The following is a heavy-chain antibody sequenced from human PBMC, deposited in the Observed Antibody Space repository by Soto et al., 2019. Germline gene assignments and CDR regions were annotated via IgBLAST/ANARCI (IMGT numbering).Heavy chain of an antibody. CDR3: ARDQVLLRFLEWLPHYFDY. Sequence: QVQLVESGGGVVQPGRSLRLSCAASGFTFSSYAMHWVRQAPGKGLEWVAVISYDGSNKYYADSVKGRFTISRDNSKNTLDLQMNSLRAEDTAVYYCARDQVLLRFLEWLPHYFDYWGQGTLVTVSS. V-gene: IGHV3-30-3*01. D-gene: IGHD3-3*01. J-gene: IGHJ4*02. CDR1: GFTFSSYA. CDR2: ISYDGSNK.